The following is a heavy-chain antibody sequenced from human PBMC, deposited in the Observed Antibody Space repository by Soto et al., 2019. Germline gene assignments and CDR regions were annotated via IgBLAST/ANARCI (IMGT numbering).Heavy chain of an antibody. Sequence: QPGGSLRLSCAASGFTFSSYWMSWVRQAPGKGLEWVANIKQDGSEKYYVDSVKGRFTISRDNAENSLYLQMNSLRAEDTAVYYCARAGYYDGSGYYAPWGQGTLVTVSS. D-gene: IGHD3-22*01. CDR1: GFTFSSYW. CDR3: ARAGYYDGSGYYAP. CDR2: IKQDGSEK. J-gene: IGHJ5*02. V-gene: IGHV3-7*01.